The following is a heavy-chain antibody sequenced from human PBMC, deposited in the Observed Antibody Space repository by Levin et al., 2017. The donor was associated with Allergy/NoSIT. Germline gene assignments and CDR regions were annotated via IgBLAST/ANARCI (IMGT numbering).Heavy chain of an antibody. Sequence: NPGGSLRLSCSVSGGSVNDARYFWSWFRQPPGNGLEWIGHIFHSGRANYNPSLESRVTISVDISRNQFSLKLTSVTAADTALYYCARDPPNHGDYIGGQGTLVTVSS. J-gene: IGHJ4*02. CDR1: GGSVNDARYF. D-gene: IGHD4-17*01. CDR2: IFHSGRA. CDR3: ARDPPNHGDYI. V-gene: IGHV4-61*01.